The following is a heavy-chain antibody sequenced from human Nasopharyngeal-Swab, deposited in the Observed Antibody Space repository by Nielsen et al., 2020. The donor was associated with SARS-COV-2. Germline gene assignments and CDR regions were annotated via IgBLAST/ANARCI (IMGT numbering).Heavy chain of an antibody. CDR1: GFTFSSYT. CDR3: ARTYGDYEGFDI. D-gene: IGHD4-17*01. CDR2: ISTSSTYI. Sequence: GESLKISCAASGFTFSSYTMNWVRQAPGKGLEWVSSISTSSTYIYYADSVKGRFTISRDNAKNSLYLQMNSLRAEDTAVYYCARTYGDYEGFDIWGQGTMVTVSS. J-gene: IGHJ3*02. V-gene: IGHV3-21*04.